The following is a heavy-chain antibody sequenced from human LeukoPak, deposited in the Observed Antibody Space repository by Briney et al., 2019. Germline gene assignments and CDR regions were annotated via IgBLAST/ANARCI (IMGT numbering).Heavy chain of an antibody. D-gene: IGHD6-19*01. J-gene: IGHJ6*03. CDR1: GFAVSTFS. CDR3: TKELHVAVAVADYYYFYMDV. CDR2: INGGGNTT. V-gene: IGHV3-23*01. Sequence: GGALRLSCAASGFAVSTFSMGWVRQSPGKGLEGLATINGGGNTTFYSDSVKGRFTISRDNSKNTLYLHMDSLRPDDTAIYYCTKELHVAVAVADYYYFYMDVWGRGTAVTVSS.